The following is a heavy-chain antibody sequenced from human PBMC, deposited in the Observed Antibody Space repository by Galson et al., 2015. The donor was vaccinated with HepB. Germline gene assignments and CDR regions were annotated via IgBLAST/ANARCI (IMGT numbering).Heavy chain of an antibody. J-gene: IGHJ4*02. CDR3: ARLGDFSGYSSR. V-gene: IGHV3-73*01. Sequence: SLRLSCAASGFTFSGSAIHWVRQASGKGPEWVGRIRSKAYNHATTYVASLKGRFIISRDDSKNTAYLHMKSLKIEDTAVYYCARLGDFSGYSSRWGQGTLVTVSS. CDR1: GFTFSGSA. D-gene: IGHD6-13*01. CDR2: IRSKAYNHAT.